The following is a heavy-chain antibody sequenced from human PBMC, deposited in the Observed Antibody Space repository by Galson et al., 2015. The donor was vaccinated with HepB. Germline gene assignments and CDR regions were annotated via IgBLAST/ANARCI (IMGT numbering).Heavy chain of an antibody. CDR3: ARARQYYYDSFGMDV. Sequence: SVKVSCKASGGTFSSYTISWVRQAPGQGLEWMGRIIPILGIANYAQKFQGRVTITADKSTSTAYMELSSLRSEDTAVYYCARARQYYYDSFGMDVWGQGTTVTVSS. J-gene: IGHJ6*02. V-gene: IGHV1-69*02. CDR2: IIPILGIA. CDR1: GGTFSSYT.